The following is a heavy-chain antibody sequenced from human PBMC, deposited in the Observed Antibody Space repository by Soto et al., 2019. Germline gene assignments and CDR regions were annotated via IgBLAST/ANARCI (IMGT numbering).Heavy chain of an antibody. V-gene: IGHV3-48*02. Sequence: LRLSCAASGFPFRSYSMNWLRQAPGKGLEWIAHISSNSETIYYADSVKGRSTISRDNAKNSLYLQVSRLEDEDTAVYYCASSSWYFDYWGQATLVTVS. J-gene: IGHJ4*02. D-gene: IGHD6-13*01. CDR2: ISSNSETI. CDR1: GFPFRSYS. CDR3: ASSSWYFDY.